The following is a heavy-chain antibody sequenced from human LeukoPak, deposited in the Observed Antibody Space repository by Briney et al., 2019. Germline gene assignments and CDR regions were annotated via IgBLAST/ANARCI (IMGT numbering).Heavy chain of an antibody. V-gene: IGHV3-48*04. D-gene: IGHD1-26*01. Sequence: PGGSLRLSCAASGFTFSSYSMNWVRQAPGKGLEWVSYISSSSSTIYYADSVKGRFTISRDNAKNSLYLQMNSLRAEDTAVYYCASPGGTYRVKNVFDIWGQGTMVTVSS. J-gene: IGHJ3*02. CDR2: ISSSSSTI. CDR1: GFTFSSYS. CDR3: ASPGGTYRVKNVFDI.